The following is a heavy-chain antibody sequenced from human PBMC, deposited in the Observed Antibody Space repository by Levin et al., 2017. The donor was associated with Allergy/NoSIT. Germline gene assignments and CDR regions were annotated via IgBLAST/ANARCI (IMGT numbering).Heavy chain of an antibody. V-gene: IGHV2-70*01. CDR2: IDWDADK. CDR3: ARIRGRWLDGFDY. D-gene: IGHD6-19*01. J-gene: IGHJ4*02. CDR1: GFLLSTSGMC. Sequence: GSGPTLVKPTQTLTLTCTFSGFLLSTSGMCVSWIRQPPGKALEWLALIDWDADKYYSTSLQTRLTISKDTSKNQLVLTMTNMDPVDTATYYCARIRGRWLDGFDYWGQGTLVTVSS.